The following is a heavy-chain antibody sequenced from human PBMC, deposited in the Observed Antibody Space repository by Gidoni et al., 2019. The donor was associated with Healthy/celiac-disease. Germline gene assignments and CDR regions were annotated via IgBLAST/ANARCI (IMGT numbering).Heavy chain of an antibody. D-gene: IGHD1-7*01. CDR1: GYTFTGYY. J-gene: IGHJ5*02. Sequence: QVQLVQSGAEVKKPGASVKVSCKASGYTFTGYYMHWVRQAAGQGLEWMRWINPNSGGTNKSQKLQGWVTMTRDTSISTAYRELSRLRSDDTDGYYCARELELPWFDPWGQGTLVTVSS. CDR2: INPNSGGT. V-gene: IGHV1-2*04. CDR3: ARELELPWFDP.